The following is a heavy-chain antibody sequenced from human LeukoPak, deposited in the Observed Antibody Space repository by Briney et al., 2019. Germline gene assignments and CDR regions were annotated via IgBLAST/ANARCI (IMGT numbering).Heavy chain of an antibody. CDR2: IWYDGSNN. D-gene: IGHD3-22*01. J-gene: IGHJ4*02. V-gene: IGHV3-33*01. Sequence: GGSLRLSCAASGFSFSTYGMYWVRQAPGKGLEWVGVIWYDGSNNYYADSVRGRFTISRDNSKNTLYLQMSSLRAEDTAVYYCARDQDYFDSSGYHEYWGQGTLVTVSS. CDR3: ARDQDYFDSSGYHEY. CDR1: GFSFSTYG.